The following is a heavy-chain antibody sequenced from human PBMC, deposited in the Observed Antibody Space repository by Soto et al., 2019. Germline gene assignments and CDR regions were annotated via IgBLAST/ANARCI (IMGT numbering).Heavy chain of an antibody. V-gene: IGHV1-8*01. CDR1: GYTFTSYD. D-gene: IGHD1-1*01. J-gene: IGHJ6*02. CDR2: MNPNSGNT. Sequence: ASVKVSCKASGYTFTSYDINWVRQATGQGLEWMGWMNPNSGNTGYAQKFQGRVTMTRNTSISTVYMELSSLRSEDTAVYYCARGKGMEENYYYYGLDIWGQGPTVTVSS. CDR3: ARGKGMEENYYYYGLDI.